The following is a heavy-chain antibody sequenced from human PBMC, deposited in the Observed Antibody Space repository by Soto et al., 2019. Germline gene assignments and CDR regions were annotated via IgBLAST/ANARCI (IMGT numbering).Heavy chain of an antibody. CDR1: GFSFSEYW. CDR3: REGRGMDV. CDR2: IKQDGSEK. J-gene: IGHJ6*02. Sequence: EVQLVESGGGLVQPGASLRLSCAASGFSFSEYWMTWVRQGPGKGLEWVANIKQDGSEKYYLDSVKGRFTISRDNAKKSVFLQMTSLRAEDTAVYYCREGRGMDVWGQGTTVTVSS. V-gene: IGHV3-7*01.